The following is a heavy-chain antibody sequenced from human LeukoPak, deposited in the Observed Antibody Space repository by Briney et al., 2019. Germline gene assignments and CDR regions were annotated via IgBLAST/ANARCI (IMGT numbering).Heavy chain of an antibody. CDR2: IWYDGSNR. D-gene: IGHD2-21*02. CDR3: ARDQIAYCGGDCYGRLDY. J-gene: IGHJ4*02. CDR1: GFTFSSYG. Sequence: PGGSLRLSCAASGFTFSSYGMHWVRQAPGKGLEWVAVIWYDGSNRYYADSVKGRLTISRDNSKNTLYLQMNSLRTEGTTVYYCARDQIAYCGGDCYGRLDYWGQGTLVTVSS. V-gene: IGHV3-33*01.